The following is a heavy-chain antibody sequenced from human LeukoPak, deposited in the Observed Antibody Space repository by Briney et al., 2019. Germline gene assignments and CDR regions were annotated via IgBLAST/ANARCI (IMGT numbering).Heavy chain of an antibody. D-gene: IGHD1-26*01. CDR2: MSGSGGTT. Sequence: GGSLRLSCTASGFTFSSYGMSWVRQAPGKGLEWVSAMSGSGGTTYYADSVKGRLTISRDNSKNTLYLQMNSLRAEDTAVYYCAKDRLGATLYFDDWGQGTLVTVSS. CDR3: AKDRLGATLYFDD. J-gene: IGHJ4*02. V-gene: IGHV3-23*01. CDR1: GFTFSSYG.